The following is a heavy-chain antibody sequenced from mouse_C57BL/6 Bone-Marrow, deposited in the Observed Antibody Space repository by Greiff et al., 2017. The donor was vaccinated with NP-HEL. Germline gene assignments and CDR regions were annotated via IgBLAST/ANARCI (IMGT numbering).Heavy chain of an antibody. CDR3: TRGTHLTGFAY. Sequence: EVKLVESGEGLVKPGGSLKLSCAASGFTFSSYAMSWVRQTPEKRLEWVAYISSGGDYIYYADTVKGRFTISRDNARNTLYLQMSSLKSEDTAMYYCTRGTHLTGFAYWGQGTLVTVSA. CDR2: ISSGGDYI. D-gene: IGHD4-1*01. J-gene: IGHJ3*01. V-gene: IGHV5-9-1*02. CDR1: GFTFSSYA.